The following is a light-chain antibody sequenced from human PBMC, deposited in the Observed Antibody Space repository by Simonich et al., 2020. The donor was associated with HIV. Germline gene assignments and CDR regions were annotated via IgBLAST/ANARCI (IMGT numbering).Light chain of an antibody. CDR3: QQYYSTPPT. CDR1: QSVLYSSNNKTY. Sequence: DIVMTQSPDSLAVSLGERATINCKSSQSVLYSSNNKTYLARYQQKPGQPPKLLIYWASTRESGVPDRVSGSGSGTDFTLTISSLQAEDVAVYYCQQYYSTPPTFGQGTKVEIK. J-gene: IGKJ1*01. V-gene: IGKV4-1*01. CDR2: WAS.